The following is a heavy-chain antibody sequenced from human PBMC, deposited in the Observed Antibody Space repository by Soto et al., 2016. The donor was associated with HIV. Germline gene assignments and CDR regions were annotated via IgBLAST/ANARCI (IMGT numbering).Heavy chain of an antibody. CDR3: ARPDYDILTGYAPYYYYGMDV. CDR2: INPNSGGT. D-gene: IGHD3-9*01. V-gene: IGHV1-2*02. J-gene: IGHJ6*02. Sequence: QVQLVQPGAEVKKPGASVKVSCKASGYTFTGYYMHWVRQAPGQGLEWMGWINPNSGGTNYAQKFQGRVTMTRDTSISTAYMELSRLRSDDTAVYYCARPDYDILTGYAPYYYYGMDVWGQGTTVTVSS. CDR1: GYTFTGYY.